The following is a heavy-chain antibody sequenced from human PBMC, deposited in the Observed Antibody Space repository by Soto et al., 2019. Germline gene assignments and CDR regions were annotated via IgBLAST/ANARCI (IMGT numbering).Heavy chain of an antibody. CDR2: ISTSSLYI. V-gene: IGHV3-21*01. CDR3: ATHEAAGTFSDYYGMNV. J-gene: IGHJ6*02. Sequence: EVQLVESGGGLVKPGGSLRLSCAASGFTFSSYSMNWVRQAPGKGLEWVSSISTSSLYIYYADSVKGRFTISRDDAKNSLYLQMNSLRAEDTAVYYCATHEAAGTFSDYYGMNVWGQGTTVTVSS. D-gene: IGHD6-13*01. CDR1: GFTFSSYS.